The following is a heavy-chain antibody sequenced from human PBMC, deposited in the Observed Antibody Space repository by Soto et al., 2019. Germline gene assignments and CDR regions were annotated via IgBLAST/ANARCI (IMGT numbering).Heavy chain of an antibody. CDR1: GFTFSSYA. D-gene: IGHD6-13*01. Sequence: PGGSLRLSCAASGFTFSSYAMSWVRQAPGKGLEWVSAISGSGGSTYYADSVKGRFTISRDNSKNTLYLQMNSLRAEDTAVYYCAKGRTASSSWCGGSVEEVYWGQGTLVTVSS. V-gene: IGHV3-23*01. CDR2: ISGSGGST. J-gene: IGHJ4*02. CDR3: AKGRTASSSWCGGSVEEVY.